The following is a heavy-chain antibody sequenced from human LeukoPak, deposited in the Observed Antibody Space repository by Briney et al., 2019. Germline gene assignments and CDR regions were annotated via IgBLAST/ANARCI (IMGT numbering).Heavy chain of an antibody. CDR2: INPNSGGT. CDR3: ARDPGVVVPAAIGVDFDY. CDR1: GYTFTGYY. D-gene: IGHD2-2*02. Sequence: ASVKVSCKASGYTFTGYYMHWVRQAPGQGLEWMGWINPNSGGTNYAQKFQGRVTMTRDTSISTAYMELSRLRPDDTAVYYCARDPGVVVPAAIGVDFDYWGQGTLVTVSS. V-gene: IGHV1-2*02. J-gene: IGHJ4*02.